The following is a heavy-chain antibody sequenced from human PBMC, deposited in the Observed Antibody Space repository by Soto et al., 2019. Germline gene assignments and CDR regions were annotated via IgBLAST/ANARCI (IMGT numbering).Heavy chain of an antibody. D-gene: IGHD6-13*01. CDR2: INAANGDT. CDR1: GYTFTSYG. J-gene: IGHJ5*02. V-gene: IGHV1-3*01. Sequence: ASVKVSCKASGYTFTSYGIHWVRQAPGQRLEWMGWINAANGDTKYSPKFQGRVTITRDTSASTAYMELSSLRSEDTAVYYCVRRHVSATGIDWFDPCGQGALDNVS. CDR3: VRRHVSATGIDWFDP.